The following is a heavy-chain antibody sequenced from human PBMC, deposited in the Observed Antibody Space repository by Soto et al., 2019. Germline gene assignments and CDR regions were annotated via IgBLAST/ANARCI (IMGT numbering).Heavy chain of an antibody. J-gene: IGHJ6*02. Sequence: ASVKVSCKASGYTFTSYGISWVRQAPGQGLEWMGWISAYNGNTNYAQKLQGRVTMTTDTSTSTAYMELRSLRSDDTAVYYCARELRFLEWLPRSMDVWRQGTKVTVSS. CDR3: ARELRFLEWLPRSMDV. D-gene: IGHD3-3*01. V-gene: IGHV1-18*01. CDR2: ISAYNGNT. CDR1: GYTFTSYG.